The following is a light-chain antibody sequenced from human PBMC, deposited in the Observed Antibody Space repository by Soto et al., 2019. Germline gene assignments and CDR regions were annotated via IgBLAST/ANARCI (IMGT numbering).Light chain of an antibody. Sequence: LTQPASVSGSPGQSITISCTGTSSDVGSYNLVSWYQQHPGKAPKLMIYEVSKRPSGVSNRFSGSKSGNTASLTISGLQAEDEADYYCCSYVGSSTFYVFGTGTKATVL. CDR3: CSYVGSSTFYV. V-gene: IGLV2-23*02. CDR2: EVS. CDR1: SSDVGSYNL. J-gene: IGLJ1*01.